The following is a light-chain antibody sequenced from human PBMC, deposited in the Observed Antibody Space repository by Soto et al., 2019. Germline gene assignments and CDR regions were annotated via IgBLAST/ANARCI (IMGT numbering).Light chain of an antibody. CDR1: QSISGRY. Sequence: ETVLTQSPGTLSLSPGERASLSCRASQSISGRYFAWYQQKPGQAPRLLIYDASRRATGIPDRFSGSGSGKDFILTISRLEPEDFAVYYCQQYGSSPITFGGGTKVEIK. V-gene: IGKV3-20*01. CDR2: DAS. J-gene: IGKJ4*01. CDR3: QQYGSSPIT.